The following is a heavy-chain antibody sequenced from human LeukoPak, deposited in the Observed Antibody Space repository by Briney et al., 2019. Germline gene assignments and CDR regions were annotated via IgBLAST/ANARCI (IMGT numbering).Heavy chain of an antibody. D-gene: IGHD3-16*01. Sequence: GGSLRLSCAASGFAFGVHAMSWVRQAPGKGPEWVATIGSGADLFYAESVKGRFTISRDDPRKTLWLQVNSLRAEDTALYYCAKDWTPHNRVYDCFDFWGQGTQVTVSS. CDR2: IGSGADL. CDR3: AKDWTPHNRVYDCFDF. J-gene: IGHJ4*02. V-gene: IGHV3-23*01. CDR1: GFAFGVHA.